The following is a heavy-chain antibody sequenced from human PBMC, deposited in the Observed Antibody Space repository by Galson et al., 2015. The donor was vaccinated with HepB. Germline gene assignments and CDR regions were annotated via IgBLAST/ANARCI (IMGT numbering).Heavy chain of an antibody. Sequence: SETLSLTCTVSGGSVNSGSYYWSWIRQPPGKGLEWIGYIYYSGSTTYNPSLKSRVTISVDTSKNQLSLNLRSVTAADTAVYYCARELASAGGIDYWGQGALVTVSS. CDR2: IYYSGST. J-gene: IGHJ4*02. CDR1: GGSVNSGSYY. D-gene: IGHD3-16*01. CDR3: ARELASAGGIDY. V-gene: IGHV4-61*01.